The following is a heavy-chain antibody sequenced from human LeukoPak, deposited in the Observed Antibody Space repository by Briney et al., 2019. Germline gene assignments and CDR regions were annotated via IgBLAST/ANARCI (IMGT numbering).Heavy chain of an antibody. D-gene: IGHD6-19*01. CDR3: ARGGGSSGWYEPPHFDY. V-gene: IGHV3-30*02. CDR2: IRYDGSNK. J-gene: IGHJ4*02. Sequence: GGSLRLSCAASGFSFSSYGMHWVRQAPGKGLEWVAFIRYDGSNKDYADSVKGRFTISRDNAKNSLYLQMNSLRAEDAAVYYCARGGGSSGWYEPPHFDYWGQGTLVTVSS. CDR1: GFSFSSYG.